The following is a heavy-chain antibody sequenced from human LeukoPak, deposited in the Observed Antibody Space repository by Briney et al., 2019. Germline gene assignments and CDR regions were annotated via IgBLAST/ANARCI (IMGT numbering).Heavy chain of an antibody. D-gene: IGHD2-15*01. V-gene: IGHV3-30*02. J-gene: IGHJ6*03. Sequence: QPGGSLRLSCAASGFTFSSYGMHWVRQAPGKGLEWVAFIRYDGSNKYYADSVKGRFTISRDNSKNTLYLQMNSLRAGDTAIYYCAKNGDRGAYCTGGTCYPYFYYYMDVWGKGTTVTI. CDR1: GFTFSSYG. CDR2: IRYDGSNK. CDR3: AKNGDRGAYCTGGTCYPYFYYYMDV.